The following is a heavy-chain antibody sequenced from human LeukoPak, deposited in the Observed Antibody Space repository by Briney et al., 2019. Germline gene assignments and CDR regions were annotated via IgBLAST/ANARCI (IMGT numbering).Heavy chain of an antibody. CDR2: IRQDGGER. Sequence: GGSLRLSCAVPGFTFSSAWMSWVRQAPGKGLEWVVNIRQDGGERYYVDSVKGRFTISRDNAKNSLYLQMNSLRAEDTAVYYCAREWLVTAIRNCFEYWGQGTLVTVSS. CDR3: AREWLVTAIRNCFEY. CDR1: GFTFSSAW. D-gene: IGHD2-21*02. V-gene: IGHV3-7*04. J-gene: IGHJ4*02.